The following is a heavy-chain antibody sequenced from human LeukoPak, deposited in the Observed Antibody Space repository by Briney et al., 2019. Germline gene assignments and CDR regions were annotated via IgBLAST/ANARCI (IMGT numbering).Heavy chain of an antibody. V-gene: IGHV1-46*01. CDR3: ARENPPGSWAAAAPGDY. CDR2: INPSGGST. J-gene: IGHJ4*02. D-gene: IGHD6-13*01. Sequence: ASVKVSCKASGYTFTSYYMHWVRQAPGQGLEWMGIINPSGGSTSYAQKFQGRVTMTRDTSTSTVYMELSSLRSEDTAVYYCARENPPGSWAAAAPGDYWGQGTLVTVSS. CDR1: GYTFTSYY.